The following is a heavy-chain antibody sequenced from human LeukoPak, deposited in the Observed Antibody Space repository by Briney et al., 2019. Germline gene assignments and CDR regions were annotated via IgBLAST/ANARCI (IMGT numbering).Heavy chain of an antibody. CDR1: GGSISSDGYY. J-gene: IGHJ4*02. D-gene: IGHD3-10*01. CDR2: IYYTGTT. Sequence: SETLSLTCTVSGGSISSDGYYWSWIRQHPGKGLERIGYIYYTGTTYYNPSLKSRITISVDTSRNQFSLKLSSVTAADTAVYYCARAAWFGNLAPGYWGQGTLVTVSS. CDR3: ARAAWFGNLAPGY. V-gene: IGHV4-31*03.